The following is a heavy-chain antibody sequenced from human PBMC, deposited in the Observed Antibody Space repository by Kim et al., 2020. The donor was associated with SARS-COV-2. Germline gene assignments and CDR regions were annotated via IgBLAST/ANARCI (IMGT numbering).Heavy chain of an antibody. D-gene: IGHD6-13*01. CDR3: AGERYSSSGGPFDY. Sequence: AGSVKGRFTISRDNAKNSLYLQMNSLRAGGTAVYYCAGERYSSSGGPFDYWGQGTLVTVSS. J-gene: IGHJ4*02. V-gene: IGHV3-21*01.